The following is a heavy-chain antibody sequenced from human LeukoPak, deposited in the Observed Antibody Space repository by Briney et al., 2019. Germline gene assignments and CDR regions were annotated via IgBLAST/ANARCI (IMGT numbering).Heavy chain of an antibody. CDR1: GGSISSGGYY. J-gene: IGHJ5*02. CDR2: IYYSGST. Sequence: SETLSLTCTVSGGSISSGGYYWSWIRQHPGKGLEWIGYIYYSGSTYYNPSLKSRITISVDTSKNQFSLRLQSVTAADTAVYYCARHPAVVSWFDLWGQGSLVIVSS. CDR3: ARHPAVVSWFDL. D-gene: IGHD2-15*01. V-gene: IGHV4-31*03.